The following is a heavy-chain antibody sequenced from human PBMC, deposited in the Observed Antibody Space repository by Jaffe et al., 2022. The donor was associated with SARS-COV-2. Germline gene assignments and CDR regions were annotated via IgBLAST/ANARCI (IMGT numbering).Heavy chain of an antibody. Sequence: EVQLVESGGGLVKPGGSLRLSCAASGFTFSSYSMNWVRQAPGKGLEWVSSISSSSSYIYYADSVKGRFTISRDNAKNSLYLQMNSLRAEDTAVYYCARDRWGELSSYFDYWGQGTLVTVSS. CDR3: ARDRWGELSSYFDY. D-gene: IGHD3-16*02. CDR1: GFTFSSYS. CDR2: ISSSSSYI. J-gene: IGHJ4*02. V-gene: IGHV3-21*01.